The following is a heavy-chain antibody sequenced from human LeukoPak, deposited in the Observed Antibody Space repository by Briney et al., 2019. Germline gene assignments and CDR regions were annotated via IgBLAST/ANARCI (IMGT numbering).Heavy chain of an antibody. CDR1: GFTFSSYA. Sequence: GGSLRLSCAASGFTFSSYAMSWVRQAPRKGLEWVSAISGSGGSTYYADSVMGRFTISRDNSKNTLYLQMNSLRAEDTAVYYCAKDSGAYYYYYMDVWGKGTTVTVSS. D-gene: IGHD3-10*01. CDR2: ISGSGGST. J-gene: IGHJ6*03. CDR3: AKDSGAYYYYYMDV. V-gene: IGHV3-23*01.